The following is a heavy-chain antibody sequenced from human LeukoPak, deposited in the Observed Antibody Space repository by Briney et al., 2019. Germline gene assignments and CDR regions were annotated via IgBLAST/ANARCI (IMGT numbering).Heavy chain of an antibody. CDR3: ARDEGYYDSSGLDP. CDR2: IYTSGST. D-gene: IGHD3-22*01. CDR1: GGSISSGSYY. J-gene: IGHJ5*02. V-gene: IGHV4-61*02. Sequence: SRTLPLTCTDSGGSISSGSYYGSWIRPPAGKGLEWIGRIYTSGSTNYNPSLKSRVTISVDTSKNQFSLKLSSVTAADTAVYYCARDEGYYDSSGLDPWGQGTLVTVSS.